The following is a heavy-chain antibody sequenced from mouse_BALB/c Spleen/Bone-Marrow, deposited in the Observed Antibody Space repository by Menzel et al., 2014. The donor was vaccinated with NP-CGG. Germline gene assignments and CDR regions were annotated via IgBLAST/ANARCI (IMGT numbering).Heavy chain of an antibody. CDR2: IHPNSGST. CDR3: ARHHRYAYYFDY. Sequence: VQLQQSGSVLVRPGASVKLSCKASGYTFTNSWMHWAKQRPGQGLEWIGEIHPNSGSTNYNEKFEGKATLTVDTSSTTAYVDLSSLTSKDSAVYYCARHHRYAYYFDYWGQGTALTVSS. D-gene: IGHD2-14*01. CDR1: GYTFTNSW. V-gene: IGHV1S130*01. J-gene: IGHJ2*01.